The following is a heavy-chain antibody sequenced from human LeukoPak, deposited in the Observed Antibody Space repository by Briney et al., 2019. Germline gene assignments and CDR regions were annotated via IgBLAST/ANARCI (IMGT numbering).Heavy chain of an antibody. Sequence: GGSLRLSCAASGITFSTFAMTWVRQAPGRGLECVSVISGAGDRTYYAETVRGRFTVSRDNSKNTLYLQMNSLRAEDTAVYYCAKGHSAYGTGFDFWGQGTLVTVSS. CDR2: ISGAGDRT. D-gene: IGHD5-12*01. CDR1: GITFSTFA. CDR3: AKGHSAYGTGFDF. J-gene: IGHJ4*02. V-gene: IGHV3-23*01.